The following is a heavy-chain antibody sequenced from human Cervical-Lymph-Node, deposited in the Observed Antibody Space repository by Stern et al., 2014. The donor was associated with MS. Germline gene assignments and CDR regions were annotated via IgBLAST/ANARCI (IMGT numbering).Heavy chain of an antibody. V-gene: IGHV3-33*01. CDR1: GFTFSGYG. Sequence: VQLLESGGGVVQPGRSLRLSCAASGFTFSGYGMHWVRQAPGKGLEWVAVIWFDGSKRDYADSVKGRFTISRDISKSTVYLQVNSLRVEDTAVYYCARDLAPYCGGDCFSFDYWGQGTLVTVSS. D-gene: IGHD2-21*02. CDR2: IWFDGSKR. J-gene: IGHJ4*02. CDR3: ARDLAPYCGGDCFSFDY.